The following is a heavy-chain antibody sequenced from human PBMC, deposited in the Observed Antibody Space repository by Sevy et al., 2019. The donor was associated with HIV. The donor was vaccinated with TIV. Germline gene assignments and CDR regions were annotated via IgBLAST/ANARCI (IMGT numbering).Heavy chain of an antibody. J-gene: IGHJ4*02. CDR1: GFTFSNAW. D-gene: IGHD6-13*01. CDR2: IKSKTDGGTT. V-gene: IGHV3-15*01. Sequence: GGSLRLSCAASGFTFSNAWMSWVRQAPWKGLEWVGRIKSKTDGGTTDYAAPVKGRFTISRDDSKSTLYLQMNSLKTEDTAVYYCTTVLLNSSSWSHFDYWGQGTLVTVSS. CDR3: TTVLLNSSSWSHFDY.